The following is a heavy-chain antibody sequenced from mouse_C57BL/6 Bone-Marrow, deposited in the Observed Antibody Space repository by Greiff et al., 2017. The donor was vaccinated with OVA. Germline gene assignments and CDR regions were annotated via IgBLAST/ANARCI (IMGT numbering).Heavy chain of an antibody. J-gene: IGHJ4*01. CDR3: ARFTTPYYYAMDY. CDR1: GYTFTSYW. CDR2: IYPGSGST. D-gene: IGHD1-1*01. Sequence: QVQLQQPGAELVKPGASVKMSCKASGYTFTSYWITWVKQRPGQGLEWIGDIYPGSGSTNYNEKFKSKATLTVDTSSSTAYMQLGSLTSEYSAVYYCARFTTPYYYAMDYWGQGTSVTVSS. V-gene: IGHV1-55*01.